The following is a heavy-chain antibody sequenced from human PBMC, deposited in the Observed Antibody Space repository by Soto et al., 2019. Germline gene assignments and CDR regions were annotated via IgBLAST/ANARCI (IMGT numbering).Heavy chain of an antibody. Sequence: GASVKVSCKASGYAFIKYGRAWVRQAPGQGPEWMGWINPHNVNTMYAHRFQGRVTMTTDTSTTTLYMELRSLRSDDTAVHYCGRERYESSGPPVYWGQGTLVTVSS. D-gene: IGHD3-22*01. J-gene: IGHJ4*02. CDR3: GRERYESSGPPVY. CDR2: INPHNVNT. CDR1: GYAFIKYG. V-gene: IGHV1-18*04.